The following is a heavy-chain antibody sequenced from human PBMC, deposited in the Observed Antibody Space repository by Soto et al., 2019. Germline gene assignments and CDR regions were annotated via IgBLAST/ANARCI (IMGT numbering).Heavy chain of an antibody. V-gene: IGHV3-30-3*01. Sequence: GGSLRLSCVASGFTFSSYNMHWVRQAPGEGLEWVAVISFDGANKFYADSVKGRFTISRDISRDTLYLQMSSLRDEDTAIYYCARDGYNRGGLDYWGQGTLVTVSS. D-gene: IGHD1-1*01. CDR3: ARDGYNRGGLDY. CDR2: ISFDGANK. CDR1: GFTFSSYN. J-gene: IGHJ4*02.